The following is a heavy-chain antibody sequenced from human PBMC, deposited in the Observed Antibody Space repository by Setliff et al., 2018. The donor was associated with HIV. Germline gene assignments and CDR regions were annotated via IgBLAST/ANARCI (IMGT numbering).Heavy chain of an antibody. CDR3: ASHAPYTSSWNAAAFDI. J-gene: IGHJ3*02. V-gene: IGHV4-39*07. CDR1: GGSISSSSYY. Sequence: SETLSLTCTVSGGSISSSSYYWGWIRQPPGKGLEWIGTIYYSGSTYYNTSLKSRVTISVDTSKNQFSLKLSSVTAADTAVYYCASHAPYTSSWNAAAFDIWGQGTMVTVSS. CDR2: IYYSGST. D-gene: IGHD6-13*01.